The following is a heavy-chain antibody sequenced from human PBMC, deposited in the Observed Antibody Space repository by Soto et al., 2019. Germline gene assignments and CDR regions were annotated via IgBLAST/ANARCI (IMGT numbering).Heavy chain of an antibody. Sequence: SETLSLTCSVSGASISSYYWSWIRQPPGKGLEWIGYIYYSGSTNYNPSLKSRVTISVDTSKNQFSLKLSSVTAADTAVYYCARHHDSWGQGTLVTVSS. V-gene: IGHV4-59*08. CDR3: ARHHDS. J-gene: IGHJ5*01. CDR2: IYYSGST. CDR1: GASISSYY.